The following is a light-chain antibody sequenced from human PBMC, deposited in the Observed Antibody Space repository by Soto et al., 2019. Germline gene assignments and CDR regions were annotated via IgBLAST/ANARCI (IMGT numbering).Light chain of an antibody. CDR2: GAS. Sequence: DIVMTQSPATLSVSPGESATLSCRASQSVSIHLGWFQQKPGQVPRLLIYGASTRVPGIPARFSGSGSGTEFTLTISGLQSEDFAVYYCQQASNWPRTFGQGTKVDIK. CDR3: QQASNWPRT. J-gene: IGKJ1*01. V-gene: IGKV3-15*01. CDR1: QSVSIH.